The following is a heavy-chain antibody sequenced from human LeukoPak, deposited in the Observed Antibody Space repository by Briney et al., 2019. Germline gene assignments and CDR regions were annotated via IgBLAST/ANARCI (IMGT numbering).Heavy chain of an antibody. D-gene: IGHD5-24*01. J-gene: IGHJ4*02. CDR3: AKDFGRDGYNGHPETYFDY. V-gene: IGHV3-23*01. CDR1: GFTFSSYA. Sequence: GGSLRLSCAASGFTFSSYAMSWVRQAPGKGLEWVSAISGNGGSTYYADSVRGRFTISRDNSKNTLYLQMNSLRAEDTAVYYCAKDFGRDGYNGHPETYFDYWGQGTLVTVSS. CDR2: ISGNGGST.